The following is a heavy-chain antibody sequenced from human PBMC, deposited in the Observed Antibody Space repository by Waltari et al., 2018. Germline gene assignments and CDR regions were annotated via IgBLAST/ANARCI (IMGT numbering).Heavy chain of an antibody. CDR3: ARTVTPGDYYYYYMDV. D-gene: IGHD4-17*01. J-gene: IGHJ6*03. CDR2: SIPLLGIT. CDR1: GGTFSRYA. Sequence: QVQLVQSGAEVKKPGSSVKVSCKASGGTFSRYAISWVRQAPGQGLEWMGGSIPLLGITTYAQKFPGRVTISADESPSTAYMELSSLRPEDTAVYYCARTVTPGDYYYYYMDVWGKGTTVTVSS. V-gene: IGHV1-69*04.